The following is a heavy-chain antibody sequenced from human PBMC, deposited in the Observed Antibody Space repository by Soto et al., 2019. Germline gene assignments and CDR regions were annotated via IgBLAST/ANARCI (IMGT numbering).Heavy chain of an antibody. Sequence: PGESLKISCKGSGYSFTSYWIGWVRQMPGKGLEWMGIIYPGDSDTRYSPSFQGQVTISADKSISTAYLQWSSLKASDTAMYYCAKSVPLTTAVTPDAFGVWGQGTMVTVSS. CDR1: GYSFTSYW. J-gene: IGHJ3*01. V-gene: IGHV5-51*01. CDR3: AKSVPLTTAVTPDAFGV. D-gene: IGHD4-17*01. CDR2: IYPGDSDT.